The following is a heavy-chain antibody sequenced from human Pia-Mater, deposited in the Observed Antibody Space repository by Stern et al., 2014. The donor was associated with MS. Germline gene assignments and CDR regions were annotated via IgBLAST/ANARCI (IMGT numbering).Heavy chain of an antibody. V-gene: IGHV1-69*01. Sequence: VQLLESGAEVKKPGSSVKVSCKASGGTFNVYAINWLRQAPGQGLEWMGGINPIFGTANYAQKFQGRVTITADESTRTSSMQLSSLRYDDTAVYYCARDGRHTDNYGLDVWGQGTTVTVSS. CDR1: GGTFNVYA. J-gene: IGHJ6*02. CDR3: ARDGRHTDNYGLDV. CDR2: INPIFGTA. D-gene: IGHD3-9*01.